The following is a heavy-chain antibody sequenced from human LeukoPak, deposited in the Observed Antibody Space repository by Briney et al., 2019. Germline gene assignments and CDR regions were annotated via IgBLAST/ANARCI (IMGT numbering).Heavy chain of an antibody. CDR3: ARSSGSRYYIDY. V-gene: IGHV4-59*01. CDR1: SGSISTYY. D-gene: IGHD1-26*01. CDR2: THYTGST. J-gene: IGHJ4*02. Sequence: PSETLSLTCTVSSGSISTYYWSWIRQPPGKRLEWIGFTHYTGSTNYNPSLKSRVTISVDTSKNQFSLKLNSVTAADTAVYYCARSSGSRYYIDYWGQGTLVTVSS.